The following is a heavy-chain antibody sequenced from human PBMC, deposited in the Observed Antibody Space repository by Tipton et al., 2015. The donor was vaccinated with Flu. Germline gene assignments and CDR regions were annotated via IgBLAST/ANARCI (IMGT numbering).Heavy chain of an antibody. V-gene: IGHV1-8*01. J-gene: IGHJ3*02. D-gene: IGHD5-18*01. Sequence: QLVQSGAEVKKPGASVKVSCKASGYTFTSYDINWVRQATGQGLEWMGWMNPNSGNTGYAQKFQGRVTMTRNTSISTAYMELSSLRSEDTAVYYCARDLWYSYGQNQDAFDIWGQGTMVTVSS. CDR1: GYTFTSYD. CDR2: MNPNSGNT. CDR3: ARDLWYSYGQNQDAFDI.